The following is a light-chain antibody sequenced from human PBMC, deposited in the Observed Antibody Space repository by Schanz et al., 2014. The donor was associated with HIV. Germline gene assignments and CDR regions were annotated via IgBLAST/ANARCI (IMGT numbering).Light chain of an antibody. V-gene: IGLV1-40*01. J-gene: IGLJ2*01. CDR1: SSTTGAGYD. CDR3: AAWDDRSYVV. CDR2: ENN. Sequence: QSVLTQPPSVSGAPGQRITISCTGSSSTTGAGYDVHWYQQVPGTDPKLLIYENNHRPSGVPDRISGSRSGTSASLAISGLQSEDEADYYCAAWDDRSYVVFGGGTKLTVL.